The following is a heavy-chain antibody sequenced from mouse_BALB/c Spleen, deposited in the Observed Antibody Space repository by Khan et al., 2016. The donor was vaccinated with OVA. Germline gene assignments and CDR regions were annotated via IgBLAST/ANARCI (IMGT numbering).Heavy chain of an antibody. Sequence: EVKLLESGPGLVKPSQSLSLTCTVTGYSITSEYAWNWIRQFPGNKLEWMGYTNYSGNTRFNPSLKSRTSITRDTSKNQFFLQLSSVTTEDTATYYCARKDYYDYDPFPYWGQGTLVTVSA. CDR2: TNYSGNT. CDR1: GYSITSEYA. D-gene: IGHD2-4*01. J-gene: IGHJ3*01. CDR3: ARKDYYDYDPFPY. V-gene: IGHV3-2*02.